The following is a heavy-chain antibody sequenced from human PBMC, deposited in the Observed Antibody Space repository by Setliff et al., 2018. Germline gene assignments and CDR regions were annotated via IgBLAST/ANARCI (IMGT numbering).Heavy chain of an antibody. CDR1: GYTFTSYD. Sequence: ASVKVSCKASGYTFTSYDINWVRQATGQGLEWMGWMNPNSGNTGYAQKFQGRVTMTRNTSISTAYMDLSLLTSDDTAVYFCARRDGRSGYLGFDLWGHGSLVTVSS. V-gene: IGHV1-8*02. CDR2: MNPNSGNT. D-gene: IGHD3-22*01. CDR3: ARRDGRSGYLGFDL. J-gene: IGHJ4*01.